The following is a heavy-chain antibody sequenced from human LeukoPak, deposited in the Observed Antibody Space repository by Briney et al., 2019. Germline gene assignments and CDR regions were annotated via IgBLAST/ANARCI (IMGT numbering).Heavy chain of an antibody. V-gene: IGHV3-11*03. J-gene: IGHJ4*02. Sequence: GGSLRLSCAASGFTFSDYYMSWLRQASGKGLECVSVISSSSTYTNYADSVKGRFTISRDNAKNSLFLHMNSLRAEDTALYYCAGSYPSSWDLTYYFKYWGQGTLVTVSS. CDR1: GFTFSDYY. CDR3: AGSYPSSWDLTYYFKY. CDR2: ISSSSTYT. D-gene: IGHD6-13*01.